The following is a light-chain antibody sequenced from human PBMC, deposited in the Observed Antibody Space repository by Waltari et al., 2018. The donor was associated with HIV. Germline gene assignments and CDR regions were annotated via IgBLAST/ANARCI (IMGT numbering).Light chain of an antibody. CDR2: KDI. CDR1: ALPTQM. CDR3: QSTDGSGSVI. V-gene: IGLV3-25*03. Sequence: SYELTQPPSVSVSPGQTARNTCSADALPTQMGYWYQTRPGQAPILVIYKDIERPSGIPERFSGSSSGTIVTLTISGVQAEDEADYYCQSTDGSGSVIFGGGTKLTVL. J-gene: IGLJ2*01.